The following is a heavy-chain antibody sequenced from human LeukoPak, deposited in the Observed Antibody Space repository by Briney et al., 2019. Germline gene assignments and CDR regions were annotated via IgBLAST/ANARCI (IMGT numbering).Heavy chain of an antibody. CDR2: MNPNSGNT. D-gene: IGHD6-19*01. J-gene: IGHJ4*02. CDR3: ARESKQWLILYYFNY. V-gene: IGHV1-8*01. Sequence: GASVKVSCKASGYTFTSYDINWVRQATGQGLEWMGWMNPNSGNTGYAQKFQGRVTMTRNTSISTAYMELSSLRSEDTAVYYCARESKQWLILYYFNYWGQGTLVTVSS. CDR1: GYTFTSYD.